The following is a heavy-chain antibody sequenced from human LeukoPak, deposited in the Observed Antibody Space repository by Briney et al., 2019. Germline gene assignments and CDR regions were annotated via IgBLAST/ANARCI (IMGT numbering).Heavy chain of an antibody. CDR1: GFTFSSYA. J-gene: IGHJ4*02. CDR2: ISYDGSNK. D-gene: IGHD6-13*01. Sequence: GRSLRLSCAASGFTFSSYAMHRVRQAPGKGLEWVAVISYDGSNKYYADSVKGRFTISRDNSKNTLYLQMNSLRAEDTAVYYCARDEQQLDYWGQGTLVTVSS. V-gene: IGHV3-30*04. CDR3: ARDEQQLDY.